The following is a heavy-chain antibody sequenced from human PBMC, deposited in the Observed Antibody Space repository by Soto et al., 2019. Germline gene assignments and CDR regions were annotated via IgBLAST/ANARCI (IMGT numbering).Heavy chain of an antibody. D-gene: IGHD2-2*01. V-gene: IGHV1-69*13. CDR2: IIPIFGTA. CDR3: ASHPIGYCSSTSCYHDY. Sequence: GASVKVSCKASGCTFSSYAISWVRQAPGQGLEWMGGIIPIFGTANYAQKFQGRVTITADESTSTAYMELSSLRSEDTAVYYCASHPIGYCSSTSCYHDYWGQGTLVTVSS. J-gene: IGHJ4*02. CDR1: GCTFSSYA.